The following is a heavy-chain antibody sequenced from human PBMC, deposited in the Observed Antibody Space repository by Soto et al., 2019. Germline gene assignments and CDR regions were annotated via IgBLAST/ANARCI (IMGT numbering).Heavy chain of an antibody. CDR1: GYSFTTYW. V-gene: IGHV5-10-1*01. CDR2: ITPIDSYI. Sequence: LGESFNISFQASGYSFTTYWITWVRQVPGKGLELVGRITPIDSYIDYSPSFQGHVTLSADKSLGTAYLQWSSLKASDTAMYFCARAQLYSVYLTDYWGQGNLIAV. J-gene: IGHJ4*02. CDR3: ARAQLYSVYLTDY. D-gene: IGHD2-8*01.